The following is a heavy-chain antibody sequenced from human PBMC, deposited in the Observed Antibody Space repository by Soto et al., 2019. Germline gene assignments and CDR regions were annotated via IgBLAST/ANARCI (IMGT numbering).Heavy chain of an antibody. CDR2: LHSGGDT. CDR3: ARDGPSYYASRMDV. V-gene: IGHV3-53*04. Sequence: EVQLVESGGGLVQPGGSLRLSCVASGIPVSSNYMTWVRQAPGKGLEWVSVLHSGGDTYYANSVKGRFTISRHDSTNTLFLQMNTLTAEDTDVYYCARDGPSYYASRMDVWGQGTTVTVSS. CDR1: GIPVSSNY. D-gene: IGHD3-10*01. J-gene: IGHJ6*02.